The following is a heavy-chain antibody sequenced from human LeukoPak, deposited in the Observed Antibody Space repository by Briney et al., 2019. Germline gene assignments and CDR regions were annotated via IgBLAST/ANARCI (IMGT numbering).Heavy chain of an antibody. Sequence: GGSLRLSCAASGFTFSSYWMHWVRQAPGKGLVWVSRINSDGSSTSYADSVKGRFTISRDNSKNTLYLQMNSLRAEDTAVYYCAKAGPYDSSGYYSKGDYYYYMDVWGKGTTVTISS. V-gene: IGHV3-74*01. D-gene: IGHD3-22*01. CDR1: GFTFSSYW. J-gene: IGHJ6*03. CDR2: INSDGSST. CDR3: AKAGPYDSSGYYSKGDYYYYMDV.